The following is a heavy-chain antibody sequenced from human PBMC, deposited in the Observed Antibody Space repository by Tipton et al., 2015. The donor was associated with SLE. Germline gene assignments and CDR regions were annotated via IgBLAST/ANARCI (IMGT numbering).Heavy chain of an antibody. V-gene: IGHV3-30*02. CDR3: AKDIGSYCSSTSCYDYFDY. D-gene: IGHD2-2*01. J-gene: IGHJ4*02. CDR2: IRYDGSNK. CDR1: GFTFSSYG. Sequence: GSLRLSCAASGFTFSSYGMHWVRQAPGKGLEWVAFIRYDGSNKYYADSVKGRFTISRDNSKNTLYLQMNSLRAEDTAVYYCAKDIGSYCSSTSCYDYFDYWGQGTLVTVSS.